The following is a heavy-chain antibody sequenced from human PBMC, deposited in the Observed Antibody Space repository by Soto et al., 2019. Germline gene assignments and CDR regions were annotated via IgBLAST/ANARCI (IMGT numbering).Heavy chain of an antibody. CDR1: GGSVTNSSYY. D-gene: IGHD4-17*01. Sequence: SETLSLTCTVSGGSVTNSSYYWGWIRQSPGKGLEWIGSVYYRGRGYSKSSVKSRVTISVDTSKNQFSLNFNSVTASDTALYYCVSQRTTVLTQAYFDYWGPGALVTVSS. J-gene: IGHJ4*02. V-gene: IGHV4-39*01. CDR2: VYYRGRG. CDR3: VSQRTTVLTQAYFDY.